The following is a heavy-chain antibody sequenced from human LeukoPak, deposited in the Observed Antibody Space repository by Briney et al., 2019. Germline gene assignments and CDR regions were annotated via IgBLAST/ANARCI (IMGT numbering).Heavy chain of an antibody. J-gene: IGHJ4*02. CDR1: GFTFSNYA. V-gene: IGHV3-23*01. Sequence: GGSLRLSCAASGFTFSNYAMSWVRQAPGKGLEWVSAISGSGGSTYYADSVKGRFTISRDNSKNTLYLQMNSLRAEDTAVYYCAKDPRSSSSNYWGQGTLVTVSS. CDR2: ISGSGGST. D-gene: IGHD6-6*01. CDR3: AKDPRSSSSNY.